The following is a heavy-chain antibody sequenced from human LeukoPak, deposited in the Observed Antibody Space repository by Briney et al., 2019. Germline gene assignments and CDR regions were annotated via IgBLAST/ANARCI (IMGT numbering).Heavy chain of an antibody. J-gene: IGHJ4*02. D-gene: IGHD3-10*01. CDR2: INHSGST. Sequence: PSETLSLTCAVYGGSFSGYYWSWIRQPPGKGLEWIGEINHSGSTNYNPSLKSRVTISVDTSKNQFSLKLSSVTAADTAVYYCARAYGSGSYYHVDYWGQGTLVTVSS. CDR1: GGSFSGYY. V-gene: IGHV4-34*01. CDR3: ARAYGSGSYYHVDY.